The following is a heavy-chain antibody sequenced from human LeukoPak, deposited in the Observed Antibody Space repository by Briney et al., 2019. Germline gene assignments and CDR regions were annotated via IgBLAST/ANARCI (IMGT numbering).Heavy chain of an antibody. CDR2: INASGGTT. D-gene: IGHD1-26*01. CDR1: GYAFSTYY. Sequence: GSLKVSCKASGYAFSTYYMHWVRQAPGQGLEWVGVINASGGTTTYSQKFQGRVTMTRDTSTSTVYMELSSLRIEDTAVYYCSRDLGGSYNDYWGQGTMVTVSS. CDR3: SRDLGGSYNDY. V-gene: IGHV1-46*01. J-gene: IGHJ4*02.